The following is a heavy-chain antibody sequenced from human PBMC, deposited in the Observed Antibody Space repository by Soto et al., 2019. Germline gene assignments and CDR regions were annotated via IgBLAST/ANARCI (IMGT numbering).Heavy chain of an antibody. CDR2: IYYSGST. Sequence: QLQLQESGPGLVKPSETLSLTCTVSGGSISSSSYYWGWIRQPPGKGLEWIGSIYYSGSTYYNPSLKSRVTISVDTSKNQFSLKLSSETAADTAVYYCARRRKQQLTHYYYYMDVWGKGTTVTVSS. J-gene: IGHJ6*03. D-gene: IGHD6-13*01. V-gene: IGHV4-39*01. CDR3: ARRRKQQLTHYYYYMDV. CDR1: GGSISSSSYY.